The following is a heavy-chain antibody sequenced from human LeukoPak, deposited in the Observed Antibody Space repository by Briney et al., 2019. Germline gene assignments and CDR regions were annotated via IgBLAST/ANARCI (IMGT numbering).Heavy chain of an antibody. J-gene: IGHJ5*02. V-gene: IGHV4-34*01. CDR3: ARGQVPAARGYNWFGP. Sequence: SETLSLTCAVYGWSFNDYYWNWIRQPPGKELEWIGEINARGDTNYNPSLKSRVTISVDTSKKQFSLRLTSMIAADTALYYCARGQVPAARGYNWFGPWGQGTLVTASS. CDR2: INARGDT. D-gene: IGHD2-2*01. CDR1: GWSFNDYY.